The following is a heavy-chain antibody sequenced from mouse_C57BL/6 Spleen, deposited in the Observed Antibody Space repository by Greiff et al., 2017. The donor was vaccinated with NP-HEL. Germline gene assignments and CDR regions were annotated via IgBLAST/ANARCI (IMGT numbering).Heavy chain of an antibody. CDR2: IDPSDSYT. D-gene: IGHD2-2*01. V-gene: IGHV1-69*01. Sequence: QVQLQQPGAELVMPGASVKLSCKASGYTFTSYWMHWVKQRPGQGLEWIGEIDPSDSYTNYNQKFKGKSTLTVDKSSSTAYMQLSSLTSADSAVYYCARAIYYGYDGGLYYAMDYWGQGTSVTVSS. CDR3: ARAIYYGYDGGLYYAMDY. J-gene: IGHJ4*01. CDR1: GYTFTSYW.